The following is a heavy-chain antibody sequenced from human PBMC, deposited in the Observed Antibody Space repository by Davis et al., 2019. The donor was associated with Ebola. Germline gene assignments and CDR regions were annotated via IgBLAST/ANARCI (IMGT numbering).Heavy chain of an antibody. J-gene: IGHJ5*02. D-gene: IGHD2-8*02. CDR2: IKQDGSEK. CDR1: GFTFSSYW. CDR3: AKGGDIVLVVTNWFDP. V-gene: IGHV3-7*03. Sequence: GGSLRLSCAASGFTFSSYWMSWVRQAPGKGLEWVANIKQDGSEKYYVDSVKGRFTISRDNAKNSLYLQMNSLRAEDTAVYYCAKGGDIVLVVTNWFDPWGQGTLVTVSS.